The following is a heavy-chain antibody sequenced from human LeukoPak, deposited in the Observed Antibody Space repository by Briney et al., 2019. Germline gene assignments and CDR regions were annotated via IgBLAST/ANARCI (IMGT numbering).Heavy chain of an antibody. J-gene: IGHJ5*02. D-gene: IGHD1-26*01. CDR3: ARRGRGVGATGWFDP. V-gene: IGHV4-59*08. CDR2: IYYSGST. CDR1: GGSISSYY. Sequence: SETLSLTCTVSGGSISSYYWSWIRQPPGKGLEWIGYIYYSGSTNYNPSLKGRVTISVDTSKNQFSLKLSSVTAADTAVYYCARRGRGVGATGWFDPWGQGTLVTVSS.